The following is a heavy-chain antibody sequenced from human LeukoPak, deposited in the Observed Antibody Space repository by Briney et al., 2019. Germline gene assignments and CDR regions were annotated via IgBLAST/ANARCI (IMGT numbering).Heavy chain of an antibody. J-gene: IGHJ4*02. CDR2: IIPICGTA. V-gene: IGHV1-69*06. Sequence: SVQVSCKASGGTFSSYAISWVRQAPGQGLEWVGRIIPICGTADYAQKFQGRITITPDKSTSTAYMQLSSLRSEDTAVYYCASYDSSGSTFDYWGQGTLVTVSS. CDR1: GGTFSSYA. D-gene: IGHD3-22*01. CDR3: ASYDSSGSTFDY.